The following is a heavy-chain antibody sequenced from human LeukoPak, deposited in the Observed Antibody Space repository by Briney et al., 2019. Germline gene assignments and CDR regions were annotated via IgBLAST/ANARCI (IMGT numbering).Heavy chain of an antibody. Sequence: SQTLSLTCTVSGGSISTGTFSWSWIRQPAGKGLEWIGRIYTTGTTNYSPSLKSRVTISVDTSKNQFSLKLSSVTAADTAVYYCARARGPETIDYWGQGTRVTVSS. CDR1: GGSISTGTFS. CDR2: IYTTGTT. J-gene: IGHJ4*02. D-gene: IGHD4-11*01. CDR3: ARARGPETIDY. V-gene: IGHV4-61*02.